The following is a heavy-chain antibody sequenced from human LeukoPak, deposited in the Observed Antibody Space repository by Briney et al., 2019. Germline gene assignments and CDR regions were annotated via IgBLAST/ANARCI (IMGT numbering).Heavy chain of an antibody. CDR1: GDSIVGYY. V-gene: IGHV4-4*07. Sequence: KSSETLSLTCTVSGDSIVGYYWSWIRQPAGKGLEWIGRIYTSGSPNYNPSLKSRVTISIDKSKNQFSLNLISVTAADTAVYYCARAGSAWYSPFDCWGQGTLVTVSS. CDR3: ARAGSAWYSPFDC. CDR2: IYTSGSP. J-gene: IGHJ4*02. D-gene: IGHD6-19*01.